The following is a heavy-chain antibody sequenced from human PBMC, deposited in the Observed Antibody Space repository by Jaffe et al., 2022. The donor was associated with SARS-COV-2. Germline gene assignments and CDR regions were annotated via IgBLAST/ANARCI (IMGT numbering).Heavy chain of an antibody. D-gene: IGHD3-16*01. V-gene: IGHV4-38-2*02. J-gene: IGHJ4*02. CDR1: GYSVSSGYN. Sequence: QVQLQESGPGLVKPSETLSLTCSVSGYSVSSGYNWGWVRQPPGKGLEWIGNIYHSGSTYYNPSLQSRATISIDTSKNQFSLRLASVTAADTAVYYCVREGAFDSWGQGTLVTVSS. CDR2: IYHSGST. CDR3: VREGAFDS.